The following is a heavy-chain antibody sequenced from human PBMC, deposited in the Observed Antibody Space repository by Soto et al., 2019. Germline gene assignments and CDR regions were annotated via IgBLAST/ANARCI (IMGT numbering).Heavy chain of an antibody. CDR3: ARGREGGGAS. J-gene: IGHJ5*02. D-gene: IGHD1-26*01. Sequence: SETLSLTCAVYGGSFSGYYWSWIRQPPGKGLEWIGEINHSGSTNYNPSLKSRVTISVDTSKNQFSLKLSSVTAADTAVYYCARGREGGGASWGQGTLVTVSS. CDR2: INHSGST. V-gene: IGHV4-34*01. CDR1: GGSFSGYY.